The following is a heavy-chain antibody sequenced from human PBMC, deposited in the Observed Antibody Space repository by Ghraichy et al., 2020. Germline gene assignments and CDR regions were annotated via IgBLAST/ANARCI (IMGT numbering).Heavy chain of an antibody. J-gene: IGHJ6*02. CDR1: GGSISSYY. CDR2: IYYSGST. Sequence: SETLSLTCTVSGGSISSYYWSWIRQPPGKGLEWIGYIYYSGSTNYNPSLKSRVTISVDTSKNQFSLKLSSVTAADTAVYYCAREIHYGYYYYGMDVWGQGTTVTVSS. D-gene: IGHD3-10*01. CDR3: AREIHYGYYYYGMDV. V-gene: IGHV4-59*01.